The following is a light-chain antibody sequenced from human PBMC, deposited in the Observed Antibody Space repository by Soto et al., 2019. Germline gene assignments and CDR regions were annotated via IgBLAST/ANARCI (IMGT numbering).Light chain of an antibody. Sequence: ENVLTQSPGTLSLSPVERAKLYCSASQSVSNNYLAWYPQKPGQAPRLLIYGASNRATGIPDRFSGSGSGTKVTLTLSSLQSEDFAVYYCQQYHKWPITFGQGTRLEIK. CDR1: QSVSNN. CDR3: QQYHKWPIT. V-gene: IGKV3D-15*01. CDR2: GAS. J-gene: IGKJ5*01.